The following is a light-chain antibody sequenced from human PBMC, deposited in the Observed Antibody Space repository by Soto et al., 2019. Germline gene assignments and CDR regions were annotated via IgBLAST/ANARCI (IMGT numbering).Light chain of an antibody. Sequence: EIVMTQSPATLSVSPGERATLSCRASQSVSSNLAWYQQKPGQAPRLLIYGASTRATGIPARYSGRGSGTEITLTISSLQSEHFAFYYCQHLNNGPPWPLGQGPMVETK. V-gene: IGKV3-15*01. J-gene: IGKJ1*01. CDR2: GAS. CDR1: QSVSSN. CDR3: QHLNNGPPWP.